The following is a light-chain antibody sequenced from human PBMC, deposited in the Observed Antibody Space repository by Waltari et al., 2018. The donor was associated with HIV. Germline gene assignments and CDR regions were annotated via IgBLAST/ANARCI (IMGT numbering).Light chain of an antibody. V-gene: IGLV4-69*01. Sequence: QLVLTQSPSASASLGASVKLTCTLSSGHSTYAIAWHQQQPAKGPRYVMGVKSDGSQDKGGVSPDRFSGSTSGSERYLTISSLQSEDEADYYCQTWATGIRVFGGGTKLTVL. CDR2: VKSDGSQ. CDR3: QTWATGIRV. J-gene: IGLJ2*01. CDR1: SGHSTYA.